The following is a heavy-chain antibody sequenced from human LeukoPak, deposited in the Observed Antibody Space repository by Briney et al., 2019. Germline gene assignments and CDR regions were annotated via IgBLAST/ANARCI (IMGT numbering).Heavy chain of an antibody. Sequence: ASVKVSCKASGYNFNNYGISWVRQAPGQGLEWMGWINPNSGGTNYAQKFQGRVTMTRDTSISTAYMELSRLRSDDTAVYYCARDPTTWYSSGWYQDYWGQGTLVTVSP. CDR1: GYNFNNYG. CDR3: ARDPTTWYSSGWYQDY. D-gene: IGHD6-19*01. V-gene: IGHV1-2*02. CDR2: INPNSGGT. J-gene: IGHJ4*02.